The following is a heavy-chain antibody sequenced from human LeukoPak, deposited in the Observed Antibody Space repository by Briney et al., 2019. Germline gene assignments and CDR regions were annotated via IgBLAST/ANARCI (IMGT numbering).Heavy chain of an antibody. CDR3: ARFPYSSSWDDFDY. CDR2: ISSSSSYI. J-gene: IGHJ4*02. D-gene: IGHD6-13*01. CDR1: GFTFSSYS. Sequence: PGGSLRLSCAASGFTFSSYSMNWVRQAPGKGLEWVSSISSSSSYIYYADSVKGRFTISRVNAKNSLYLQMNSLRAEDTAVYYCARFPYSSSWDDFDYWGQGTLVTVSS. V-gene: IGHV3-21*01.